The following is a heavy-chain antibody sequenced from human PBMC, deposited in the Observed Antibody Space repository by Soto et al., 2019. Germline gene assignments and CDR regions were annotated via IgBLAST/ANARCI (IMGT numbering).Heavy chain of an antibody. V-gene: IGHV3-23*01. D-gene: IGHD3-22*01. CDR1: GFTFSSYA. CDR3: AKRFGYYDSSGSQGYYFDY. J-gene: IGHJ4*02. Sequence: GGSLRLSCAASGFTFSSYAMSWVRQAPGKGLEWVSAISGSGGSTYYADSVKGRFTISRDNSKNTLYLQMNSLRAEDTAVYYCAKRFGYYDSSGSQGYYFDYWGQGTLVTVSS. CDR2: ISGSGGST.